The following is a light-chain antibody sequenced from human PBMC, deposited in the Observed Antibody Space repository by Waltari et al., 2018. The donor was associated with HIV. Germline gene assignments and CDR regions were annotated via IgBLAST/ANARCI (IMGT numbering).Light chain of an antibody. V-gene: IGKV3-11*01. CDR3: QQRSNWLPLT. CDR2: DAS. CDR1: ESVSSD. J-gene: IGKJ4*01. Sequence: EVVLTQSPATLSLSPGERATLSCRASESVSSDLAWIQQRPGQAPRLLIYDASNRATGVPARFTGSGSGTDFTLTISSLQHEDFAFYFCQQRSNWLPLTFGGGTK.